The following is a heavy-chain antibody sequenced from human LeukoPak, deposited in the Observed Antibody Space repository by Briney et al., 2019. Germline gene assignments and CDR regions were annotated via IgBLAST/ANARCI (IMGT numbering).Heavy chain of an antibody. Sequence: GGSLRLSCAASGFTFSDYYMSWIRQAPGKGLEWVSYISSSGSTIYYADSVKGRFTISRDDAKTSVYLQLSSLRAEDTAVYYCARSHGDYEGLFDYWGQGTLVIVSS. D-gene: IGHD4-17*01. CDR2: ISSSGSTI. CDR1: GFTFSDYY. J-gene: IGHJ4*02. V-gene: IGHV3-11*01. CDR3: ARSHGDYEGLFDY.